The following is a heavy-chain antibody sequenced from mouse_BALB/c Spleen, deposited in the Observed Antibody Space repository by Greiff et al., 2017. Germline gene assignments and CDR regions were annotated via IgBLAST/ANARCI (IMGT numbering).Heavy chain of an antibody. Sequence: QVQLQQSGAELAKPGASVKMSCKASGYTFTSYWMHWVKRRPGQGLEWIGYINPSTGYTEYNQKFKDKATLTADKSSSTAYMQLSSLTSEDSAVYYCARSGYYYGSSYYAMDYWGQGTSVTVSS. CDR3: ARSGYYYGSSYYAMDY. CDR1: GYTFTSYW. J-gene: IGHJ4*01. V-gene: IGHV1-7*01. CDR2: INPSTGYT. D-gene: IGHD1-1*01.